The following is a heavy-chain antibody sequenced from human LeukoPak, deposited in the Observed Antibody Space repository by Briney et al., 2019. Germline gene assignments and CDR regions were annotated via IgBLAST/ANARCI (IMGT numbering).Heavy chain of an antibody. CDR3: AREGPKTTVTDRPYYYYYYMDV. Sequence: ASVKVSCKASGYTFTSYYMHWVRQAPGQGLEWMGIINPSGGSTSYAQKFQGRVTMTRDMSTSTVYMELSSLRSEDTAVYYCAREGPKTTVTDRPYYYYYYMDVWGKGTTVIVSS. V-gene: IGHV1-46*01. D-gene: IGHD4-17*01. J-gene: IGHJ6*03. CDR2: INPSGGST. CDR1: GYTFTSYY.